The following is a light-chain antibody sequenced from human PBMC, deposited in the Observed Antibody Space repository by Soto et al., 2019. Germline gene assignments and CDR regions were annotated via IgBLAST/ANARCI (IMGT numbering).Light chain of an antibody. Sequence: SYELTQPPSVSVAPGKTARLTCGGNNIGSYSVHWYQQKPGQAPVLVIFYNNDRPSGIPERFSGSNSGNTATLTISRVEAGDEADYYCHVWDSSSDHPEVVFGGGTKVTVL. CDR1: NIGSYS. CDR2: YNN. J-gene: IGLJ2*01. CDR3: HVWDSSSDHPEVV. V-gene: IGLV3-21*04.